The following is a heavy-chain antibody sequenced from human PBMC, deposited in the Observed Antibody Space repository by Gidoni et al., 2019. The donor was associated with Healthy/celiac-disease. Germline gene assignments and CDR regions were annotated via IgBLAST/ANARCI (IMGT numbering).Heavy chain of an antibody. D-gene: IGHD3-10*01. CDR2: IYWDDVK. Sequence: QITLKESGPTLVKPTQTLTLTCTFSGFSLSTSGVGVGWIRQPPGKALEWLALIYWDDVKRYSPSLKSRLTITKDTSKNQVVLTMTNMDPVDTATYYCAHRGVIASSDYYYYGMDVWGQGTTVTVSS. CDR1: GFSLSTSGVG. CDR3: AHRGVIASSDYYYYGMDV. J-gene: IGHJ6*02. V-gene: IGHV2-5*02.